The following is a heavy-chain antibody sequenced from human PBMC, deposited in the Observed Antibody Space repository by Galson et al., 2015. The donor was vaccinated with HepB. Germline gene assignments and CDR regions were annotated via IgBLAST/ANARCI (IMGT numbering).Heavy chain of an antibody. CDR3: ARAYSSAWFTFNR. CDR1: GVPISSTSYY. CDR2: VYGSGSA. D-gene: IGHD3-22*01. V-gene: IGHV4-39*01. J-gene: IGHJ4*02. Sequence: ETLSLTCTVSGVPISSTSYYWAWIRQPPGQGLEWLGSVYGSGSAHYNPSLKNRVTSSLDASRSQFSLKLTSVTAADTAVYYCARAYSSAWFTFNRWGQGTLVAVSS.